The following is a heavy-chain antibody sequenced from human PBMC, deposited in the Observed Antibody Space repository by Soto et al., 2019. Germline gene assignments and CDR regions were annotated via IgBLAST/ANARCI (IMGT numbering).Heavy chain of an antibody. Sequence: PGSSQTISCQASGYLIKNYWIGWVRQMPGQGLEWLGIIFPDDSDTRYSPSFQGHVTISVDKSISTAYVQWSSLKASDSAIYYCFRGGVTSRTFDYWGQGTLVTVSS. CDR1: GYLIKNYW. D-gene: IGHD3-16*01. CDR3: FRGGVTSRTFDY. V-gene: IGHV5-51*01. J-gene: IGHJ4*02. CDR2: IFPDDSDT.